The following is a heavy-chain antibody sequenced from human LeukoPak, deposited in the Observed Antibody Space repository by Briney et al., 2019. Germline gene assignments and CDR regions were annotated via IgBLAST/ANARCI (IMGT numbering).Heavy chain of an antibody. CDR3: ARVHYDFWSGYSRSNDY. CDR1: GYTFTSYY. CDR2: INPSGGST. V-gene: IGHV1-46*01. Sequence: ASVKVSCKASGYTFTSYYMHWVRQAPGQGLEWMGIINPSGGSTSYAQKFQGRVTITADESTSTAYMELSSLRSDDTAVYYCARVHYDFWSGYSRSNDYWGQGTLVTVSS. D-gene: IGHD3-3*01. J-gene: IGHJ4*02.